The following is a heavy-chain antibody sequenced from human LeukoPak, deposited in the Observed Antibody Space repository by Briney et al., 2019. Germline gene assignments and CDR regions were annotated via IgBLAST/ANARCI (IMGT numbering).Heavy chain of an antibody. D-gene: IGHD3-22*01. CDR1: GGTFSSYA. V-gene: IGHV1-69*13. Sequence: ASVKVSCKASGGTFSSYAISWVRQAPGQGLEWMGGIIPIFGTANYAQKFQGRVTITADESTSTAYMELSSLRSEDTAVYYCASTRPTYYYDSSGLDYWGQGTLVTVSS. CDR3: ASTRPTYYYDSSGLDY. CDR2: IIPIFGTA. J-gene: IGHJ4*02.